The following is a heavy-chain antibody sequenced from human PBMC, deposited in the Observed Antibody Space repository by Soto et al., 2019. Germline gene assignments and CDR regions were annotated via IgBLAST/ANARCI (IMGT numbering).Heavy chain of an antibody. CDR2: TYYRSKWYN. V-gene: IGHV6-1*01. J-gene: IGHJ5*02. D-gene: IGHD6-13*01. CDR3: ARAVDVAGAGTWWCDP. Sequence: PSQTLSLTCVISGDSVSSNSAAWNWIRQSPSRGLEWLGRTYYRSKWYNDYAVSVKSRITINPDTSKNQFSLQLNPVTPEETAVYYCARAVDVAGAGTWWCDPWGQGNLGTVSS. CDR1: GDSVSSNSAA.